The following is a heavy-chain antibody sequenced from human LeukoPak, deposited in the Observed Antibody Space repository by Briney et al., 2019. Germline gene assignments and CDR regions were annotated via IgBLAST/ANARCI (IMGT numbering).Heavy chain of an antibody. V-gene: IGHV3-30*04. CDR1: GFTFSEYT. D-gene: IGHD3-10*01. Sequence: PGGSLRLSCVVSGFTFSEYTMHWVRQAPGKGLEWVALISSDGSIKNYADSVRGRFTISGDNSKNTLYLQMNSLRAEDTAVYYCARDQYNYYGSGSVPYFDYWGQGTLVTVSS. CDR2: ISSDGSIK. CDR3: ARDQYNYYGSGSVPYFDY. J-gene: IGHJ4*02.